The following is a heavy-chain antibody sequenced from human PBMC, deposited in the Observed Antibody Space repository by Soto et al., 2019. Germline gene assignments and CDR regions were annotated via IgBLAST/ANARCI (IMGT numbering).Heavy chain of an antibody. D-gene: IGHD6-13*01. CDR2: INHSGST. CDR1: SGSFSGYY. J-gene: IGHJ4*02. Sequence: XETLSLNCAVYSGSFSGYYWSWIRQPPGKGLEWIGEINHSGSTNYNPSLKSRVTISVDTSKNQFSLKLSSVTAADTAVYYCEREGQQLDVDDWGQGTLVTVSS. CDR3: EREGQQLDVDD. V-gene: IGHV4-34*01.